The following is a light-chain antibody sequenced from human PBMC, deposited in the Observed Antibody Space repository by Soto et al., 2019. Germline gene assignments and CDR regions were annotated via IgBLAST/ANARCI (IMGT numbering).Light chain of an antibody. CDR1: QSISSW. CDR2: DAS. J-gene: IGKJ1*01. Sequence: DSQMTQARSTLAASVEDGGTVSCRASQSISSWLAWYQQKPGKAPKLLIYDASSLESGVPSRFSGSGSGTEFTLTISSLQPDDFATYYCQQYNSYPWTFGQGTRWIS. V-gene: IGKV1-5*01. CDR3: QQYNSYPWT.